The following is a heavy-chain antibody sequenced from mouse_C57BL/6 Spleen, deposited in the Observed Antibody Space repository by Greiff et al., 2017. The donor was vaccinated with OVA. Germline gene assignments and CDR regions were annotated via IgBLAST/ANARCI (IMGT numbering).Heavy chain of an antibody. CDR3: SRLGITTVVERFAY. V-gene: IGHV1-80*01. J-gene: IGHJ3*01. CDR2: IYPGDGDT. D-gene: IGHD1-1*01. CDR1: GYAFSSYW. Sequence: QVQLQQSGAELVKPGASVKISCKASGYAFSSYWMNWVKQRPGQGLEWIGKIYPGDGDTNYNGKFKGKATLTADKSSSTAYMQLSSLTSEDSAVYFCSRLGITTVVERFAYWGQGTLVTVSA.